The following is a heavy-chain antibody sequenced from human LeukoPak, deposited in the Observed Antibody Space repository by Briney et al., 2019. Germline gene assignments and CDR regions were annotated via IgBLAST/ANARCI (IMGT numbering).Heavy chain of an antibody. Sequence: GGSLRLSCAASGFMFSIYGMHWVRQAPGKGLEWVAVIWPGGSIQYYADSMKGRFTISRDNSKNTLYLQLNGLRADDSAVYYCARHNNDWGWDYWGQGAQVTVSS. J-gene: IGHJ4*02. D-gene: IGHD2-8*02. CDR3: ARHNNDWGWDY. CDR1: GFMFSIYG. V-gene: IGHV3-33*01. CDR2: IWPGGSIQ.